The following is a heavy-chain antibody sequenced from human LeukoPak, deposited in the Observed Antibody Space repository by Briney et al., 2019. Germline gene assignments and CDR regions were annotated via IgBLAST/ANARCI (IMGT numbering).Heavy chain of an antibody. CDR1: GYTFTSYY. J-gene: IGHJ4*02. D-gene: IGHD4-17*01. V-gene: IGHV1-46*01. CDR2: INPSGGST. CDR3: ARAFVEEDYGDYVEGYYFDY. Sequence: ASVKVSCKASGYTFTSYYMHWVRQAPGQGLEWMGIINPSGGSTSYAQKFQGRVTMTRDMSTSTVYMELSSLRSEDTAVYYCARAFVEEDYGDYVEGYYFDYWGQGTLVTVS.